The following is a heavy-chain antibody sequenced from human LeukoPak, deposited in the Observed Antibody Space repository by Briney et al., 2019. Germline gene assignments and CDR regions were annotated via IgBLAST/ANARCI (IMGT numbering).Heavy chain of an antibody. CDR1: GFTFSSYS. D-gene: IGHD3-10*01. Sequence: PGGSLRLSCAASGFTFSSYSMNWVRQAPGKGLEWVSSISSSSSYIYYADSVKGRFTISRDNAKNSLYLQMNSLRAEDTAVYYCAREKDYYGSGSYLSWDYWGQGTLVTVSS. CDR3: AREKDYYGSGSYLSWDY. CDR2: ISSSSSYI. V-gene: IGHV3-21*01. J-gene: IGHJ4*02.